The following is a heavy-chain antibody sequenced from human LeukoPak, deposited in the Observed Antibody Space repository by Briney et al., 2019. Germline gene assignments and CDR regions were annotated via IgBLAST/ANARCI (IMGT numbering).Heavy chain of an antibody. D-gene: IGHD5-24*01. J-gene: IGHJ4*02. CDR3: ARGRDGYNLDY. Sequence: SETLSLTCTVSGGSISSSSYYWGWIRQPPGKGLECIGRMYYSGSTYYNAPLKSRVTISVDTSNNQFSLKLSSVTAADTAVYYCARGRDGYNLDYWGQGTLVTVSS. CDR2: MYYSGST. V-gene: IGHV4-39*01. CDR1: GGSISSSSYY.